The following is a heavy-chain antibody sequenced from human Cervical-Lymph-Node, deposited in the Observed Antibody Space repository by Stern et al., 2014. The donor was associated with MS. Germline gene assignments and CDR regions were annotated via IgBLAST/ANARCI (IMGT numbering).Heavy chain of an antibody. CDR1: GGTFSSYA. CDR2: IIPIFGTA. CDR3: ASYYYDSSCYYYFDY. J-gene: IGHJ4*02. D-gene: IGHD3-22*01. V-gene: IGHV1-69*01. Sequence: VHLVESGAEVKKPGSSVKVSCKASGGTFSSYAINWVRQAPGQGLEWLGGIIPIFGTANYAQKFQGRVTITADESTSTAYMELSSLRSEDTAVYYCASYYYDSSCYYYFDYWGQGTLVTVSS.